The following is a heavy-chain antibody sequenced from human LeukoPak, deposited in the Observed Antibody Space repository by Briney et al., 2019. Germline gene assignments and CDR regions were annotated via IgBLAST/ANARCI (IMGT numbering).Heavy chain of an antibody. CDR3: ARDLTGYSSGWYPAYFDY. Sequence: GGSLRLSCAASGLTFSSYSMNWVRQAPGKGLEWVSSISSSSSYIYYADSVKGRFTISRDNAKNSLYLQMNSLRAEDTAVYYCARDLTGYSSGWYPAYFDYWGQGTLVTVSS. V-gene: IGHV3-21*01. CDR2: ISSSSSYI. CDR1: GLTFSSYS. J-gene: IGHJ4*02. D-gene: IGHD6-19*01.